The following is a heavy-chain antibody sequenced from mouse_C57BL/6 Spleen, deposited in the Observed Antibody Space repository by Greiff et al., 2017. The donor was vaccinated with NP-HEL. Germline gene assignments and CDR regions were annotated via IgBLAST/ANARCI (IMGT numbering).Heavy chain of an antibody. V-gene: IGHV1-19*01. CDR2: INPYNGGT. Sequence: EVKLMESGPVLVKPGASVKMSCKASGYTFTDYYMNWVKQSHGKSLEWIGVINPYNGGTSYNQKFKGKATLPVAKSSSTAYMELNSLTSEDSAVYYCARSGDYDPFDYWGQGTTLTVSS. CDR1: GYTFTDYY. CDR3: ARSGDYDPFDY. D-gene: IGHD2-4*01. J-gene: IGHJ2*01.